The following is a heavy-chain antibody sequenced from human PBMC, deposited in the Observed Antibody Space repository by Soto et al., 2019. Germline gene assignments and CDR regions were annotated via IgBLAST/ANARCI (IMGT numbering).Heavy chain of an antibody. J-gene: IGHJ4*02. CDR2: IHTTENT. Sequence: QVQLQESGPGLVKPSETLSLTCTVSGDSISSYYWSWIRQPAGKGMEWIGRIHTTENTNYNPSLRSRVTISVDTSNNQFSLKLTSLTAADTAVYYCARALTSAAGLYFDYWGQGTLVTVSS. D-gene: IGHD6-13*01. CDR1: GDSISSYY. CDR3: ARALTSAAGLYFDY. V-gene: IGHV4-4*07.